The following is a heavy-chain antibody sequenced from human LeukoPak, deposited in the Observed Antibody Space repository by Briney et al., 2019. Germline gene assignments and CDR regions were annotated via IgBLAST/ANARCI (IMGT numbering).Heavy chain of an antibody. V-gene: IGHV1-69*13. CDR3: ASGVYYYDSSGYYDYFDY. D-gene: IGHD3-22*01. Sequence: ASVKVSCKASGGTFSSYAISWVRQAPGQGLEWMRGIIPIFGTANYAQKFQGRVTITADESTSTAYMELSSLRSEDTAVYYCASGVYYYDSSGYYDYFDYWGQGTLSPSPQ. CDR1: GGTFSSYA. CDR2: IIPIFGTA. J-gene: IGHJ4*02.